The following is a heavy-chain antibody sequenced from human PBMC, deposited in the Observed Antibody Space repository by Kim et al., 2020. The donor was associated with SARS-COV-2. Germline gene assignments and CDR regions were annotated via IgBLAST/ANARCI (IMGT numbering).Heavy chain of an antibody. V-gene: IGHV3-9*01. CDR1: GFTFDDYA. CDR3: STALCFLSFLPSPFDL. J-gene: IGHJ3*01. CDR2: ISWHSGRI. D-gene: IGHD3-10*02. Sequence: GGSLRLSCAASGFTFDDYAMHWVRQAPGKGLEWVSGISWHSGRILSSASVTVRFTISRYNSHHSLSLQLHTLPPSAPSLFYFSTALCFLSFLPSPFDL.